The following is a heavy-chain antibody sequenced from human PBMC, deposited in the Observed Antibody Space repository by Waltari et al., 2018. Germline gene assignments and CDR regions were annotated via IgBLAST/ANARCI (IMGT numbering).Heavy chain of an antibody. CDR3: SRGHRDSGWPGYNWFDP. CDR2: INPNDNAT. D-gene: IGHD6-19*01. CDR1: GYKSPEEH. J-gene: IGHJ5*02. V-gene: IGHV1-2*02. Sequence: QVQLVQSGADVKKPGASVKVSGKTSGYKSPEEHLHWVRQAPGQGLEGRGWINPNDNATNYAQKFQGRVTMTRDTSINTAYMELNSLTSDDTAIYYCSRGHRDSGWPGYNWFDPWGQGTLVTVSS.